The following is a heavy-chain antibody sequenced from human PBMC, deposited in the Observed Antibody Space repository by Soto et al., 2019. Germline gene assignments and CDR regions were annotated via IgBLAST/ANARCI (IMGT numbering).Heavy chain of an antibody. J-gene: IGHJ4*02. V-gene: IGHV3-23*01. CDR1: GLTFSDHA. CDR2: ISGTSAHT. CDR3: TNCEQAEGCCWYGY. D-gene: IGHD6-13*01. Sequence: EVQLLESGGGLVQPGGSLRLSCAVSGLTFSDHAMTWVRQAPGKGLEWVSTISGTSAHTHFADSVEGRFAVSRDNSQNTLYLQMNSLAAEYTAFHYCTNCEQAEGCCWYGYWGPGTLVTVSS.